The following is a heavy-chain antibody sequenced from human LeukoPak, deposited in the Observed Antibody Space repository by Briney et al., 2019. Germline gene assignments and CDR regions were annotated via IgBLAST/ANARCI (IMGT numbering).Heavy chain of an antibody. D-gene: IGHD2-21*01. CDR3: AKDLQTRGGNCGDW. V-gene: IGHV3-30*02. CDR1: GFTLSNYG. CDR2: VGYDGRNT. J-gene: IGHJ4*02. Sequence: PGGSLRLSCVASGFTLSNYGMHWVRQAPGKGLEWVAFVGYDGRNTFYTDSVKGRFTISRDNSKNKLYLQMGSLRAEDTGLYYCAKDLQTRGGNCGDWWGQGTLVTVSS.